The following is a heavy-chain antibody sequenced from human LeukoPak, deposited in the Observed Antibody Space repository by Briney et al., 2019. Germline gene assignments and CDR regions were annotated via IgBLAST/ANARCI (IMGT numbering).Heavy chain of an antibody. V-gene: IGHV3-30*03. CDR1: GFTFSSYD. J-gene: IGHJ4*02. CDR3: AHTVWSGNYFDY. CDR2: ISYDGSNK. D-gene: IGHD3-3*01. Sequence: PGGSLRLSCAASGFTFSSYDMHWVRQAPGKGLEWVAVISYDGSNKDYADSVEGRFTISRDNTKNTLYLQMNSLRVEDTAVYYCAHTVWSGNYFDYWGQGTLVTVSS.